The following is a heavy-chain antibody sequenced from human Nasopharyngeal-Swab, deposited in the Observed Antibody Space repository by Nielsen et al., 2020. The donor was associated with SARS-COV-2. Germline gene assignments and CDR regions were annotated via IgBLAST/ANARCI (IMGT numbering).Heavy chain of an antibody. CDR1: GFTFSDYY. Sequence: GESLKISCAASGFTFSDYYMSWIRQAPGKGLEWVSYTSSSGSTIYYADSVKGRFTISRDNAKNSLYLQMNSLRAEDTAVYYCARSFSGSYHAEYFQHWGQGTLVTVSS. J-gene: IGHJ1*01. CDR3: ARSFSGSYHAEYFQH. V-gene: IGHV3-11*01. D-gene: IGHD1-26*01. CDR2: TSSSGSTI.